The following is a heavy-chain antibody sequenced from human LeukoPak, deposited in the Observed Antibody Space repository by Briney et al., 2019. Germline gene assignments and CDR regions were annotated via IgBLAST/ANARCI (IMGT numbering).Heavy chain of an antibody. CDR1: GFTFSSYA. Sequence: GGSLRLSCAASGFTFSSYAMPWVRQAPGKGLEYVSAISSNGGSTYYANSVKGRFTISRDNSKNTLYLQMGSLRAEDMAVYYCARSRAKSFWSGYYLFDYWGQGTLVTVSS. CDR3: ARSRAKSFWSGYYLFDY. V-gene: IGHV3-64*01. CDR2: ISSNGGST. D-gene: IGHD3-3*01. J-gene: IGHJ4*02.